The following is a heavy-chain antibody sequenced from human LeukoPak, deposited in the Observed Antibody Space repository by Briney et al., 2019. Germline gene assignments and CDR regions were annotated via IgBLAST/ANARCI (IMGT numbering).Heavy chain of an antibody. CDR3: ARGYSSSPTEY. J-gene: IGHJ4*02. D-gene: IGHD6-13*01. V-gene: IGHV1-46*01. Sequence: GASVKVSCKASGYTFTSYYMHWVRQAPGQGLEWMGIINPSGGSTRYAQKFQGRVTMSRDTSTSTVYMEVSSLRCEDTAVYYCARGYSSSPTEYWGQGTLVTVSS. CDR2: INPSGGST. CDR1: GYTFTSYY.